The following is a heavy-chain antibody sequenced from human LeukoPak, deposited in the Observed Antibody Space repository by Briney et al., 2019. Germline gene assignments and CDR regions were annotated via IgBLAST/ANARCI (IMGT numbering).Heavy chain of an antibody. D-gene: IGHD3-10*01. J-gene: IGHJ6*02. Sequence: GGSLRLSCAASEFTVSSNYMHWVRQAPGKGLEWVSLIYIGGNTFYADSVKGRFTISRDNSKNTLYLQMNSLRAEDTAVYYCAREDGSGSYPGYYYGMDVWGQGTTVTVSS. V-gene: IGHV3-53*01. CDR3: AREDGSGSYPGYYYGMDV. CDR1: EFTVSSNY. CDR2: IYIGGNT.